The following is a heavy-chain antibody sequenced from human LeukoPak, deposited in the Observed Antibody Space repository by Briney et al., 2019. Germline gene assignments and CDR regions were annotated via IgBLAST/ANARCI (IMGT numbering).Heavy chain of an antibody. CDR3: ARLEYGG. V-gene: IGHV3-7*03. J-gene: IGHJ4*02. Sequence: GGSLRLSCAAFGFTFSNYWMTWVRQAPGKGLEWVANIDEDGSEKYFVDSVKGRFTISRDNAKNSLYLQMNSLTVEDAAVYYCARLEYGGWGQGTLVTVSS. D-gene: IGHD4-23*01. CDR1: GFTFSNYW. CDR2: IDEDGSEK.